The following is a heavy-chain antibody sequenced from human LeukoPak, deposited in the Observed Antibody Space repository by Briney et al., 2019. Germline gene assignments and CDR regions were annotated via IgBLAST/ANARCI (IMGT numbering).Heavy chain of an antibody. Sequence: GGSLRLSCAASGFTFSTYWMHWVRQAPGKGLVWVSRIKSDGGTNYADSVKGRFTISRDNAKKTVSLQMNSLRPEDTGVYYCARAPSEIGGYYPEYFRHWGQGTLVTVSS. CDR3: ARAPSEIGGYYPEYFRH. CDR2: IKSDGGT. J-gene: IGHJ1*01. CDR1: GFTFSTYW. V-gene: IGHV3-74*01. D-gene: IGHD3-22*01.